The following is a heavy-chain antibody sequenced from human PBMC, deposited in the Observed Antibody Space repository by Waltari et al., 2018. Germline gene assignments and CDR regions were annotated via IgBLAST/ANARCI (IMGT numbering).Heavy chain of an antibody. V-gene: IGHV3-64*01. CDR1: GFTFSSYA. J-gene: IGHJ3*02. Sequence: EVQLVESGGGLVQPGGSLRLSCAASGFTFSSYAMHWVRQAPGKGLEYVSAISSNGGSTYYANSVKGRFTMSRDNSKNTLYLQMGSLRAEDMAVYYCARATPGPDAFDIWGQGTMVTVSS. CDR3: ARATPGPDAFDI. CDR2: ISSNGGST.